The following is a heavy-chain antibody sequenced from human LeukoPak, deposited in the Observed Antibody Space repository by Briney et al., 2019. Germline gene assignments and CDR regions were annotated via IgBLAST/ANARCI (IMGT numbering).Heavy chain of an antibody. V-gene: IGHV3-23*01. J-gene: IGHJ5*01. D-gene: IGHD2-15*01. Sequence: GGSLRLSCAASGFTFSTYAMTWVRQAPGKGLEWVSAISGSGGSTYYADSVKGRFTISRDNSKNTLYLQMNSLRAEDTAVYYCAREVYCSGGRCYSLGWFDSWGQGNLVTVSS. CDR1: GFTFSTYA. CDR2: ISGSGGST. CDR3: AREVYCSGGRCYSLGWFDS.